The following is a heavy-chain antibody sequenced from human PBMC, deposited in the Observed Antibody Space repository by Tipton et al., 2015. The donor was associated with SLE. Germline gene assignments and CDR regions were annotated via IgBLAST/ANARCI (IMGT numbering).Heavy chain of an antibody. CDR3: ARLLWFGEGDY. CDR1: GASISSERHY. J-gene: IGHJ4*02. V-gene: IGHV4-39*07. D-gene: IGHD3-10*01. CDR2: IYYSGTT. Sequence: TLSLTCTVFGASISSERHYWGWIRQTPGKGLQWIGSIYYSGTTYYSPSFKSRVTISVDTSKNQFSLKLSSVTAADTAVYYCARLLWFGEGDYWGQGTLVTVSS.